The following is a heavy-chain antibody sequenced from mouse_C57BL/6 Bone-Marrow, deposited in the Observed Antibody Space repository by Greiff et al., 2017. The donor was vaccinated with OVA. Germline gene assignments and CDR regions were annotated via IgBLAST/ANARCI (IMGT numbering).Heavy chain of an antibody. CDR2: IRNGGGST. Sequence: EVKVEESGGGLVQPGGSLKLSCAASGFTFSDYYMYWVRQTPEKRLEWVAYIRNGGGSTYYPDTVKGRFTISRDNAKNTLYLQMSRLKSEDTAMYYCATNGSSYHYYAMDYWGQGTSVTVSS. J-gene: IGHJ4*01. D-gene: IGHD1-1*01. CDR3: ATNGSSYHYYAMDY. V-gene: IGHV5-12*01. CDR1: GFTFSDYY.